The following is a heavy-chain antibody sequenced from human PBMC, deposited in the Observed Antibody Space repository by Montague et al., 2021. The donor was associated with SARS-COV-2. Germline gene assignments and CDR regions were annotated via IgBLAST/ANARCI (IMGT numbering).Heavy chain of an antibody. CDR2: IYSSGST. D-gene: IGHD4-17*01. V-gene: IGHV4-61*02. CDR3: ARDYGDYSYYYGLEV. Sequence: TLSLTCTVSGGSIRSGSYYWSWIRQPAGKGLEWIGRIYSSGSTNYNPSLKSRVTMSVDTSKNQFSLKVSSVTAADTAVYYCARDYGDYSYYYGLEVWGQGTTVTVSS. CDR1: GGSIRSGSYY. J-gene: IGHJ6*02.